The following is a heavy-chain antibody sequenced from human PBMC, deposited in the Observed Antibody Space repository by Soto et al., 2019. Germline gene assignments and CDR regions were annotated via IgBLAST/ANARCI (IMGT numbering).Heavy chain of an antibody. CDR2: IYYSGST. Sequence: SETLSLTCTVSGGSISSSSYYWGWIRQPPGKELEWIGRIYYSGSTYYNTYLKSRVTISVDTYKNKLSLKLNSVTAADTAVYYCACIFSGGYGYGFYYYGMDVWGQGTTVT. CDR1: GGSISSSSYY. CDR3: ACIFSGGYGYGFYYYGMDV. D-gene: IGHD5-18*01. V-gene: IGHV4-39*01. J-gene: IGHJ6*02.